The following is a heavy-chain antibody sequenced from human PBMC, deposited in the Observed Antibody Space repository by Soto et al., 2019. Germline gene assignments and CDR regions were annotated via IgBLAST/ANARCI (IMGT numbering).Heavy chain of an antibody. CDR3: ARVGSSSWALYYDYGKDV. D-gene: IGHD6-13*01. V-gene: IGHV1-18*01. J-gene: IGHJ6*02. Sequence: ASVKVSCKASGYTFTSSGISCVRQAPRQGLEWMVWISAYNGNTNYAQKLQGRVTMTTDTSTNTAHMVLRSLRTDDTTAYYCARVGSSSWALYYDYGKDVWGQGSTVTVSS. CDR1: GYTFTSSG. CDR2: ISAYNGNT.